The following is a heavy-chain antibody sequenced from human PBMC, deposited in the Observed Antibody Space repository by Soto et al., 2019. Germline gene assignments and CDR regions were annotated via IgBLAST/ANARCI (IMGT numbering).Heavy chain of an antibody. V-gene: IGHV1-18*01. CDR3: ARGGSGSYYNPRTDYYYGMDV. CDR1: GYTFTSYG. D-gene: IGHD3-10*01. CDR2: ISAYNGNT. Sequence: ASVKVSCKASGYTFTSYGISCVRQAPGQGLEWMGWISAYNGNTNYAQKLQGRVTMTTDTSTSTAYMELRSLRSDDTAVYYCARGGSGSYYNPRTDYYYGMDVWGQGTTVTVSS. J-gene: IGHJ6*02.